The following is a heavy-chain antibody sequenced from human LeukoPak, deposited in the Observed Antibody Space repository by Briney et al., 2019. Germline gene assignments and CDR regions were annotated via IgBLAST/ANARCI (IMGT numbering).Heavy chain of an antibody. V-gene: IGHV3-15*01. CDR2: IKSKVDGGAA. CDR1: GLTFKTAW. D-gene: IGHD3-10*01. J-gene: IGHJ4*02. CDR3: TTDQPRGTVDGGFVISPYYFDC. Sequence: PGGSLRLSCAVSGLTFKTAWLSWVRQAPGKGLEWVGRIKSKVDGGAADYAAPVKGRFIISRDDSKNTLDLQMNSLKSDDTAVYYCTTDQPRGTVDGGFVISPYYFDCWGQGTLVTVSS.